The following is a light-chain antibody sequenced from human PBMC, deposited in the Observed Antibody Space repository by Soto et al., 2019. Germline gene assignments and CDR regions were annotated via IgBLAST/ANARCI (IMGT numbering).Light chain of an antibody. Sequence: VLTQSPGTLSLSPGESATLSCRASQTVSITYLTWYQQKPGQAPRLLISDASTRATGIPDRFSGSGSGTDFTLTISRLEPEDFAVYYCQQRSNWPPWTFGQGTKVDIK. V-gene: IGKV3D-20*02. CDR1: QTVSITY. CDR3: QQRSNWPPWT. J-gene: IGKJ1*01. CDR2: DAS.